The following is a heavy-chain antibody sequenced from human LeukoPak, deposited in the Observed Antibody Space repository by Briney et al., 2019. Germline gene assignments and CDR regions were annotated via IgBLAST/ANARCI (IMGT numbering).Heavy chain of an antibody. CDR3: VIDPYHYHSSAYQGI. V-gene: IGHV3-64D*08. CDR2: ISDYGGGT. J-gene: IGHJ4*02. Sequence: GGSLRLSCSASGITFSHYAFHWVRQAPGKGLEYVSAISDYGGGTYYADAVKGRFSISRDNSKNTLYLQMSSLRPEDTAVYYCVIDPYHYHSSAYQGIWGQGTLVTVSS. CDR1: GITFSHYA. D-gene: IGHD3-22*01.